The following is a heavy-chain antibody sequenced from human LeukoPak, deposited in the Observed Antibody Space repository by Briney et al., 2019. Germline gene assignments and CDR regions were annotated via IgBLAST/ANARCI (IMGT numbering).Heavy chain of an antibody. V-gene: IGHV4-59*12. D-gene: IGHD3-22*01. CDR1: GGSISSYY. CDR3: ARDRYYYDSSGYEYYFDY. J-gene: IGHJ4*02. Sequence: SETLSLTCTVSGGSISSYYWSWIRQPPGKGLEWIGYIYYSGSTNYNSSLKSRVTISVDTSKNQFSLKLSSVTAADTAVYYCARDRYYYDSSGYEYYFDYWGQGTLVTVSS. CDR2: IYYSGST.